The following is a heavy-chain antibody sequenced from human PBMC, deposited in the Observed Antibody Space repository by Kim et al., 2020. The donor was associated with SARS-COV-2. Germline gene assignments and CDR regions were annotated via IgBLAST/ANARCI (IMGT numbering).Heavy chain of an antibody. D-gene: IGHD6-19*01. CDR1: GFTFSGSA. CDR2: IRSKANSYAT. V-gene: IGHV3-73*01. Sequence: GGSLRLSCAASGFTFSGSALHWVRQASGKGLEWVGRIRSKANSYATVYAASVKGRFTISRDDSKNMAYLQMNSLETEDTAVYYCTRPGAVAGIPEYWGQGTLVTVSS. J-gene: IGHJ4*02. CDR3: TRPGAVAGIPEY.